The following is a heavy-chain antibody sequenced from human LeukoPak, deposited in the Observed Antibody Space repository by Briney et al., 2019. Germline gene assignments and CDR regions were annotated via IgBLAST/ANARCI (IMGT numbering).Heavy chain of an antibody. V-gene: IGHV4-30-4*01. CDR3: AREAYQLPDFDY. CDR1: GGSISSGDYY. Sequence: SETLSLTCTVSGGSISSGDYYWSWIRQPPGKGLEWIGYIYYSGSTYYNPSLKSRVTISVDTSKNQFSLKLSSVTAADTAVYYCAREAYQLPDFDYWGQGTLVTVSS. J-gene: IGHJ4*02. D-gene: IGHD2-2*01. CDR2: IYYSGST.